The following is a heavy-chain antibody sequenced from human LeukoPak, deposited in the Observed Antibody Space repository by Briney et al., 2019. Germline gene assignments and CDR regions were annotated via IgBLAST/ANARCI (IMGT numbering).Heavy chain of an antibody. J-gene: IGHJ4*02. CDR1: GFTFSSYD. Sequence: PGGSLRLSCAASGFTFSSYDMHWVRQATGKGLEWVSAIGTAGDPYYPGSVKGRFTISRENAKNPLYLQMNSLRAGDTAVYYCARAHADCTNGVCYTFDYWGQGTLVTVSS. D-gene: IGHD2-8*01. CDR2: IGTAGDP. CDR3: ARAHADCTNGVCYTFDY. V-gene: IGHV3-13*05.